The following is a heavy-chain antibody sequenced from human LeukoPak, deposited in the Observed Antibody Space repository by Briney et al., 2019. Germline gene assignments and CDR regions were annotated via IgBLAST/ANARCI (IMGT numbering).Heavy chain of an antibody. J-gene: IGHJ4*02. D-gene: IGHD4-4*01. CDR2: IKQDGSEK. Sequence: GGSLRLCCTTSGFTCDDDAMHWVRQGPVKGLEWVANIKQDGSEKYYVDSVKGRFTISRDNAKNSLYLQMNSLRAEDTAVYYCARDRVTFDYWGQGTLVTVSS. V-gene: IGHV3-7*01. CDR3: ARDRVTFDY. CDR1: GFTCDDDA.